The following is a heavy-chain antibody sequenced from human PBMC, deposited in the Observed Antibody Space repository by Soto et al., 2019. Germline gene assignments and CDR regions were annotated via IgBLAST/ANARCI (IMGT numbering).Heavy chain of an antibody. D-gene: IGHD3-3*01. CDR3: ARDRSGSRYFDL. Sequence: EVQLVESGGGLVQPGGSLRLSCAAYGFTFSSYWMSWVRQAPGKGLEWVANIKQDGSEKYYLDSVKGRCTISRDNAKNSLYLQMNSLRAEDTAVYYCARDRSGSRYFDLWGRGTLVTVSS. CDR1: GFTFSSYW. CDR2: IKQDGSEK. V-gene: IGHV3-7*03. J-gene: IGHJ2*01.